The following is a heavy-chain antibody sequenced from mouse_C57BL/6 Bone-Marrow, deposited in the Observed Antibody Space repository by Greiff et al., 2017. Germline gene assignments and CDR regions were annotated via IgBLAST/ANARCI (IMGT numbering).Heavy chain of an antibody. Sequence: QVQLQQPGAELVRPGSSVKLSCKASGYTFTSYWMDWVKQRPGQGLEWIGNIYPYDSETHYNQKFKDKATLTVDKSSSTAYMQLSSLTSEDSAVYYCARGGWLLRGFAYWGQGTLVTVSA. CDR3: ARGGWLLRGFAY. V-gene: IGHV1-61*01. CDR2: IYPYDSET. D-gene: IGHD2-3*01. J-gene: IGHJ3*01. CDR1: GYTFTSYW.